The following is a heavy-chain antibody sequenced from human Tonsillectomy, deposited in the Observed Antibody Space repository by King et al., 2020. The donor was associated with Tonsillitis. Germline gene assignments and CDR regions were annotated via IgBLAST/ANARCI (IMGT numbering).Heavy chain of an antibody. V-gene: IGHV3-48*01. CDR2: ISSSSSTI. Sequence: VQLVESGGGLVQPGGSLRLSCAASGFTFSSFSMNWVRQAPGKGLEWVSYISSSSSTIYYADSVKGRFTISRENAKNSLYLQMNSLRAEDTAVYYCARPEGGYDSSNDVFDIWGQGTMVTVSS. D-gene: IGHD3-22*01. J-gene: IGHJ3*02. CDR3: ARPEGGYDSSNDVFDI. CDR1: GFTFSSFS.